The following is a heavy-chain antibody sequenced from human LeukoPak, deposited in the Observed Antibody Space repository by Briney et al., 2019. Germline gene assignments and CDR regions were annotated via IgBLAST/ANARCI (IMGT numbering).Heavy chain of an antibody. D-gene: IGHD3-16*01. CDR3: ASAPRANMITYRD. CDR1: GYTFTSYY. CDR2: INPSGGST. V-gene: IGHV1-46*01. J-gene: IGHJ4*02. Sequence: ASVKVSCKASGYTFTSYYMHWVRQAPGQGLEWMGIINPSGGSTSYAQKFQGRVTMTRDTSTSTVYMELSSLRSEDTAVYYCASAPRANMITYRDWGQGTLVTVSS.